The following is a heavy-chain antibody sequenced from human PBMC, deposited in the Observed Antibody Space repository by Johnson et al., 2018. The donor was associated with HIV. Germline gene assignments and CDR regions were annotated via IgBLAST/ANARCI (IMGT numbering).Heavy chain of an antibody. CDR2: IWYDGSNK. D-gene: IGHD5-18*01. J-gene: IGHJ3*02. Sequence: QVQLVESGGGVVQPGRSLRLSCAASGFTFSYYGIHWVRQAPGKGLERVAVIWYDGSNKYYADSVKGRFTISRDNSKNTLYLQMNSLRAEDTAVYYCARAYSYGAFDIWGLGTKVTVSS. CDR3: ARAYSYGAFDI. V-gene: IGHV3-33*01. CDR1: GFTFSYYG.